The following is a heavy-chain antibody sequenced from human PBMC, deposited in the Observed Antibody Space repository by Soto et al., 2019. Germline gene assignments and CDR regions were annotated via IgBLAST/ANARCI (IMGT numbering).Heavy chain of an antibody. CDR3: ARGVRWPPALFSLDC. D-gene: IGHD2-15*01. CDR1: GGSFSAYY. Sequence: QVQLQQWGAGLLKPSETLSLTCAVYGGSFSAYYWSWIRQPPGKGLEWIGEINHSGSTNYNPSLKSRVTISVDTSKNQFSLKLSSVTAADTAVYYCARGVRWPPALFSLDCWGQGTLVTVSS. V-gene: IGHV4-34*01. CDR2: INHSGST. J-gene: IGHJ4*02.